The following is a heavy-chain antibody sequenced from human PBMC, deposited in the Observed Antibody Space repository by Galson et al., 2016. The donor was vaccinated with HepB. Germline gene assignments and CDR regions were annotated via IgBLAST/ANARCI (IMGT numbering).Heavy chain of an antibody. Sequence: SLRLSCAASGFTFSRNSMNWVRQAPGKGLEWVSYINSRSSSIYYADSVKGRFPISRDNAKHPLYLQMNSLRDDDTAVYYCTRALGAGYTTWFDIWGQGTLVTVSS. CDR2: INSRSSSI. CDR1: GFTFSRNS. V-gene: IGHV3-48*02. CDR3: TRALGAGYTTWFDI. D-gene: IGHD5-24*01. J-gene: IGHJ5*02.